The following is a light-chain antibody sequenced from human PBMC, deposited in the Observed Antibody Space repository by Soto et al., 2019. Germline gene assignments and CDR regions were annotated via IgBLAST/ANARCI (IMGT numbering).Light chain of an antibody. J-gene: IGKJ2*01. CDR1: QTARHSDGRTS. CDR3: MQNIDLPPT. Sequence: DIVMTQIPLSLSVTPGRAASISCKSSQTARHSDGRTSLYWYRQKPGQPPHLLIYEVSNRFSGVPERFSGSGSGTYFTLNISRVEADDVGVYYCMQNIDLPPTFGQGTKLEIK. CDR2: EVS. V-gene: IGKV2D-29*01.